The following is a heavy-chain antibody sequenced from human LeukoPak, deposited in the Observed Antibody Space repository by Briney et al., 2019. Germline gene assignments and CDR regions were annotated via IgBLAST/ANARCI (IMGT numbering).Heavy chain of an antibody. V-gene: IGHV4-59*01. CDR1: GGSISSYY. CDR2: IYYSGST. D-gene: IGHD2-15*01. Sequence: SETLSLTCTVSGGSISSYYWSWIRQPPGKGLEWIGYIYYSGSTNYNPSLKSRVTISVDTSKNQFSLRLSSVTAADTAVYYCGNTYCSGGSCYPFDIWGQGTMVTVSS. CDR3: GNTYCSGGSCYPFDI. J-gene: IGHJ3*02.